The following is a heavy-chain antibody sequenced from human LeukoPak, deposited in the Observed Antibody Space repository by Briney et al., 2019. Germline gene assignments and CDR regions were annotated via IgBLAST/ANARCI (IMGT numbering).Heavy chain of an antibody. J-gene: IGHJ6*03. D-gene: IGHD1-26*01. CDR3: AKDLESGSYYYMDV. CDR2: IYSGGST. CDR1: GGSFSGYY. Sequence: ETLSLTCAVYGGSFSGYYWSWVRQAPGKGLEWVSLIYSGGSTDYTDSVKGRFTISRDNSKNTLYLQMNSLRAEDTAVYYCAKDLESGSYYYMDVWGKGTTVTVSS. V-gene: IGHV3-53*01.